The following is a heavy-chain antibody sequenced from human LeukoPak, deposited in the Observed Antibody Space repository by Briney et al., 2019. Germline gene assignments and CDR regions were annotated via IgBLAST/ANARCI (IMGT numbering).Heavy chain of an antibody. J-gene: IGHJ5*02. D-gene: IGHD4-23*01. CDR2: ILPITATS. V-gene: IGHV1-69*13. CDR3: GGGDYMHLRGSFGP. Sequence: SVKASCEAPGGTSINYAISWGRHAPGQGLEWMGGILPITATSNYAQKFQGRVSFTADESTSTAYMELSSLRSDATPVYSCGGGDYMHLRGSFGPWGQGTPVTVSS. CDR1: GGTSINYA.